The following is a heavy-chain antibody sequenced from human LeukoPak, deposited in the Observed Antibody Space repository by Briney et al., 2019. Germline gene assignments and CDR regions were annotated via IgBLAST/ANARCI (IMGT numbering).Heavy chain of an antibody. CDR3: ARGRGGEWLFMFYFDY. J-gene: IGHJ4*02. V-gene: IGHV1-69*13. CDR1: GGTFSSYA. Sequence: GASVKVSCKASGGTFSSYAISWVRQAPGQGLEWMGGIIPIIGTANYAQKFQGRVTITADESTSTAYMELSSLRSEDTAVYYCARGRGGEWLFMFYFDYWGQGTLVTVSS. CDR2: IIPIIGTA. D-gene: IGHD3-3*01.